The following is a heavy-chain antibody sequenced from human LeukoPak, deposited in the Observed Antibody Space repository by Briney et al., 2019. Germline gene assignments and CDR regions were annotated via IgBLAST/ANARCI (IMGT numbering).Heavy chain of an antibody. D-gene: IGHD3-22*01. CDR3: TSSRHSEYHYDAGGYPLNRLHS. CDR1: GGSTISHY. Sequence: SETLSLTSSVSGGSTISHYWTWIRQPAGKGLEWIGRIYSSRSTNYSPSLKSRVTVSVDTSKHQFSLKLSSLTAADTAVYLCTSSRHSEYHYDAGGYPLNRLHSWRQGRKVTVSA. CDR2: IYSSRST. J-gene: IGHJ5*01. V-gene: IGHV4-4*07.